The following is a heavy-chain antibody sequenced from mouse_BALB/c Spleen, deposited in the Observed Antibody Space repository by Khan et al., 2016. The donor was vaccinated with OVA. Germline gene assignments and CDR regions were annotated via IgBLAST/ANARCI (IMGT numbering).Heavy chain of an antibody. CDR3: ARVYGGDFDY. V-gene: IGHV3-2*02. D-gene: IGHD1-1*01. CDR2: ISYSGNT. J-gene: IGHJ2*01. Sequence: EVQLQESGPGLVKPSQSLSLICTVTGYSITSDYAWNWIRQFPGNKLEWMGFISYSGNTNYNPSLKSRISITRDTSKNQFFLHLNSVTTEDTAKYYCARVYGGDFDYWGQGTTLTVSS. CDR1: GYSITSDYA.